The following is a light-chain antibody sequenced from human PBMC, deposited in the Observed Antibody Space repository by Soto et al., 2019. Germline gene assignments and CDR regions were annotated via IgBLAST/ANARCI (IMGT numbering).Light chain of an antibody. CDR2: EVT. CDR1: SSDVGGYNY. V-gene: IGLV2-8*01. CDR3: SSYAASNNFYFV. Sequence: QSALTQPPSASGSPGQSVTICCTGTSSDVGGYNYVSWYQQYPGRAPKLMIYEVTKQPSGVPDRFSGSKSGNTASLTVSGLQAEDEADYYCSSYAASNNFYFVFGGGTKLTVL. J-gene: IGLJ3*02.